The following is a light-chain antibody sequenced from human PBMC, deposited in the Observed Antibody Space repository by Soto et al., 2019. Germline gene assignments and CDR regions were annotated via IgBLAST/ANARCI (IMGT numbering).Light chain of an antibody. CDR2: GAS. CDR1: QSVSSN. Sequence: EIVMTQSPATLSVSPGERATLSCRASQSVSSNLAWYQQKPGQAPRLLIYGASTRATGIPARFSGSGSGTEFTLTLSSLQSADFAVYYCQQYNNWPLTFGPGTKVDIK. CDR3: QQYNNWPLT. J-gene: IGKJ3*01. V-gene: IGKV3-15*01.